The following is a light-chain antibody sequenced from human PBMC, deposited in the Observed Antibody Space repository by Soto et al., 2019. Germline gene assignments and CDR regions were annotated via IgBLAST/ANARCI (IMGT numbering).Light chain of an antibody. J-gene: IGKJ1*01. V-gene: IGKV1-5*01. CDR2: DAS. CDR3: QQYNSYSPT. CDR1: QSITNR. Sequence: DIQMIQSPSTVSASVGDRVTITCRASQSITNRLAWYQQKPGKAPKVVIYDASNLEAGVPSRFSGSGSGTEFILTISSLQPDDFATYYCQQYNSYSPTFGQGTKVDIK.